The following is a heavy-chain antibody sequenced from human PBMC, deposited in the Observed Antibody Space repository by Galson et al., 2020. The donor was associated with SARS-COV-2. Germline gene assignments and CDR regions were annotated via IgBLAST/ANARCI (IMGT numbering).Heavy chain of an antibody. CDR2: IWNDGKNT. CDR3: AREAEVTAAGNSLDY. J-gene: IGHJ4*02. CDR1: GFTFSDYG. V-gene: IGHV3-33*01. Sequence: QLGESLKISCAGSGFTFSDYGMHWVRQAPDKGLEWVAVIWNDGKNTYYADSVKGRFTISRDNSKNTLYLQMNSLRAEDTAIYYCAREAEVTAAGNSLDYWGQGTLVTVSS. D-gene: IGHD6-13*01.